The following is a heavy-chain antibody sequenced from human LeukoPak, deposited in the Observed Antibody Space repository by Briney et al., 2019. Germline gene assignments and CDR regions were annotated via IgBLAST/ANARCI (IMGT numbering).Heavy chain of an antibody. CDR3: ARSTSKKRYDFWSGYGRYFDY. CDR1: GYTFTSYD. V-gene: IGHV1-8*01. CDR2: MNPNSGNT. Sequence: GASVKVSCKASGYTFTSYDINWVRQATGQGLEWMGWMNPNSGNTGYAQKFQGRVTMTRNTSISTAYMELSNLRSEDTAVYYCARSTSKKRYDFWSGYGRYFDYWGQGTLVTVSS. D-gene: IGHD3-3*01. J-gene: IGHJ4*02.